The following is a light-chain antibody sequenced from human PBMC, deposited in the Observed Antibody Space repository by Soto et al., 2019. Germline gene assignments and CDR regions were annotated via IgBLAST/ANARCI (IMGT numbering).Light chain of an antibody. J-gene: IGKJ1*01. V-gene: IGKV3-20*01. Sequence: EIVLTQSPGTLSLSPGERVTLSCRASQSVSSSSLAWYQQKNGQAPRLLIYGASSRAIGIPERFSGSGSGTDFTLTISRLEPEDFAVYYCQQYDTSPPAWTFGQGTKVEVK. CDR3: QQYDTSPPAWT. CDR2: GAS. CDR1: QSVSSSS.